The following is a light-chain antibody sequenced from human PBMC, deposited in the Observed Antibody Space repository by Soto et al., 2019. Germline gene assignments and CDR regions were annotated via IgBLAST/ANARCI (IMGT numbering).Light chain of an antibody. CDR3: QQSYSTPLN. V-gene: IGKV1-39*01. J-gene: IGKJ4*01. CDR2: AAS. CDR1: QSISSY. Sequence: DIQMTQSPSSLSAAVGDRVTITCRASQSISSYLNWYQQKPGKAPKLLIYAASSLQSGVPSRFSGSGSGTDFTLTISSLQPDYFAPYYCQQSYSTPLNFGGGTKVEIK.